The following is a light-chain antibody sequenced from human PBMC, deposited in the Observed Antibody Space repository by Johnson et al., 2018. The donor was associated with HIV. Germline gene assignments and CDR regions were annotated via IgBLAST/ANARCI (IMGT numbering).Light chain of an antibody. J-gene: IGLJ1*01. V-gene: IGLV1-51*01. CDR3: GTWDISLSVNV. Sequence: QSVLTQPPSVSAAPGQKVTISCSGSSSNIGNNYVSWYQQLPGTAPKLLIYDNNKRPSGIPDRFSGSKSGTSATLGITGLQTGDEADYYCGTWDISLSVNVFGPGTKVAVL. CDR1: SSNIGNNY. CDR2: DNN.